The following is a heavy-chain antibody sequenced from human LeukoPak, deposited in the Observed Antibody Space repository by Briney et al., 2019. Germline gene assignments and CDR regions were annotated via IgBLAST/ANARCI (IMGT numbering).Heavy chain of an antibody. J-gene: IGHJ4*01. Sequence: GGSLRLASTLAGFTVTDHWMSWVSQPPGEGMEWVARLTQDGGEKSYVDAAKGRFNTSRDNNKSSLYLQINGLRAEDTAVYYCARDGTAAGLYFDLWGQGTLVTVSS. CDR2: LTQDGGEK. CDR1: GFTVTDHW. CDR3: ARDGTAAGLYFDL. D-gene: IGHD6-13*01. V-gene: IGHV3-7*01.